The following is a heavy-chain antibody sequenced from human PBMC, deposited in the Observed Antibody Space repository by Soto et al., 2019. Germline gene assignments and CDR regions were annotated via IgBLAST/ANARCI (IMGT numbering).Heavy chain of an antibody. D-gene: IGHD3-16*01. CDR3: AARVGGPGLFY. J-gene: IGHJ4*02. V-gene: IGHV1-2*04. CDR2: INPNSGGT. CDR1: GYTFTGYY. Sequence: GASVKVSCKASGYTFTGYYMHWVRQAPGQGLEWMGWINPNSGGTNYAQKFQGWVTMTRDTSISTACMELSRLRSDDTAVYYSAARVGGPGLFYWGQGTLVTAPQ.